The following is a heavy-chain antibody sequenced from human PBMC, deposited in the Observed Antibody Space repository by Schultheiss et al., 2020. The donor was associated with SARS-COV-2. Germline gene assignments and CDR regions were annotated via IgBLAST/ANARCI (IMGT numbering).Heavy chain of an antibody. CDR1: GFTFSSYG. CDR3: ARDRDYGGNGDYYYYYYMDV. CDR2: IKQDGSEK. V-gene: IGHV3-7*01. D-gene: IGHD4-23*01. J-gene: IGHJ6*03. Sequence: GGSLRLSCAASGFTFSSYGMHWVRQAPGKGLEWVANIKQDGSEKYYVDSVKGRFTISRDNAKNSLYLQMNSLRAEDTAVYYCARDRDYGGNGDYYYYYYMDVWGKGTTVTVSS.